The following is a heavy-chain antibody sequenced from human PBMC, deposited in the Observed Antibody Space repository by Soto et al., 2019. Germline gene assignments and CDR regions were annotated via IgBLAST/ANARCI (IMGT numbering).Heavy chain of an antibody. D-gene: IGHD3-22*01. V-gene: IGHV4-59*01. CDR2: TYYSGTT. CDR3: ARGRASFYDSSGSPYYFDY. CDR1: GGSISSYY. J-gene: IGHJ4*02. Sequence: PSETLSLTCAVSGGSISSYYWSWIRQPPGKGLEWIGYTYYSGTTNFSPSLKSRVTISVDTSQNQFSLKLSSVTAADTAVYYCARGRASFYDSSGSPYYFDYWGQGTLVTVSS.